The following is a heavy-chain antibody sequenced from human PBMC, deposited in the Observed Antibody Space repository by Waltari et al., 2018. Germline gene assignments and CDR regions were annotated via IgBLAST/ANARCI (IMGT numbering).Heavy chain of an antibody. Sequence: EVQLVESGGGLVQPGGSLCLPCAALGFTFSSYWMHWVRQAPGKGLVWVSRLNSDGNTITYADSVKGRFTISRDNAKNTLYLQMNSLRAEDTAVYYCARATWGGHDAFDIWGQGTMVTVSS. CDR1: GFTFSSYW. J-gene: IGHJ3*02. CDR3: ARATWGGHDAFDI. CDR2: LNSDGNTI. D-gene: IGHD3-16*01. V-gene: IGHV3-74*01.